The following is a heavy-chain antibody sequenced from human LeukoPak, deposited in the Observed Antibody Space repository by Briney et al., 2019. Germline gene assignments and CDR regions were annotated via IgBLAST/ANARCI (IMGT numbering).Heavy chain of an antibody. CDR1: GYTFTSYY. V-gene: IGHV1-46*01. D-gene: IGHD5-24*01. CDR2: INPSGGST. CDR3: ARAQFPYYFDY. Sequence: ASVKVSCKASGYTFTSYYMHWVRQAPGQGLEWMGIINPSGGSTSYAQQFQGRVTMTRDTSTSTVYMELSSLRSEDTAVYYCARAQFPYYFDYWGQGTLVTVSS. J-gene: IGHJ4*02.